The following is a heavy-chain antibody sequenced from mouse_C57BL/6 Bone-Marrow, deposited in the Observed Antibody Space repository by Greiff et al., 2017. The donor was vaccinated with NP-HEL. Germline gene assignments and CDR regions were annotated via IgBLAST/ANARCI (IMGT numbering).Heavy chain of an antibody. V-gene: IGHV1-64*01. CDR2: IHPNSGST. Sequence: VQLQQPGAELVKPGASVKLSCKASGYTFTSYWMHWVKQRPGQGLEWIGMIHPNSGSTNYNEKFQSKATLTVDKSSSTAYMQLSSLTSEDSAVYYCARYITTVVAPGFAYWGKGTLVTVSA. J-gene: IGHJ3*01. CDR1: GYTFTSYW. CDR3: ARYITTVVAPGFAY. D-gene: IGHD1-1*01.